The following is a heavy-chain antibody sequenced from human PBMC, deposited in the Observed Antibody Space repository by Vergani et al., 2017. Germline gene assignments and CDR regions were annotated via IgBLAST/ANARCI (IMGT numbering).Heavy chain of an antibody. V-gene: IGHV1-18*01. D-gene: IGHD3-22*01. CDR2: ISAYNGNT. CDR3: AREGYYDSSGLLLDYYYGMDV. J-gene: IGHJ6*02. CDR1: GYTFTSYG. Sequence: QVQLVPSGAEVKKPGASVKVSCKASGYTFTSYGISWVRQAPGQGLEWMGWISAYNGNTNYAQKLQGRVTMTTDTSTSTAYMELRSLISDDTAVYYCAREGYYDSSGLLLDYYYGMDVWGQGTTVTVSS.